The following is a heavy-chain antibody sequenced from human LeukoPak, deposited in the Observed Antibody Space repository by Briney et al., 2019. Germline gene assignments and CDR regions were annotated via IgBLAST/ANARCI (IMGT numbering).Heavy chain of an antibody. V-gene: IGHV4-34*01. D-gene: IGHD2-21*01. CDR1: GGSFSGYY. CDR3: ARESVASGGFNWFDP. Sequence: SETLSLTCAVYGGSFSGYYWSWIRQPPGKGLEWIGEINHSGSTNYNPSLKSRATISVDTSKNQFSLKLSSVTAADTAVYYCARESVASGGFNWFDPWGQGTLVTVSS. CDR2: INHSGST. J-gene: IGHJ5*02.